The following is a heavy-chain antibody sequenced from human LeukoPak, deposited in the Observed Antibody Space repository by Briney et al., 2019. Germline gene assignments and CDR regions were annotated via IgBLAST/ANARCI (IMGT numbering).Heavy chain of an antibody. CDR1: GFTVSSNY. Sequence: HPGGSLRLSCAASGFTVSSNYMSWVRQSPGKGLEWVSLIYTGGNTYYADSVKGRFTLSRDNSKSTVYLQMSSLRVEDTAVYFCASISDLLYYFDSWGQGTLVTVSS. D-gene: IGHD3-16*01. J-gene: IGHJ4*02. CDR2: IYTGGNT. CDR3: ASISDLLYYFDS. V-gene: IGHV3-66*01.